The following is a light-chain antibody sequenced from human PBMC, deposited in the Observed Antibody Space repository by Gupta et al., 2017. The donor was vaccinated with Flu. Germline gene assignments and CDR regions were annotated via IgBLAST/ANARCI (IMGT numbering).Light chain of an antibody. V-gene: IGKV3-11*01. CDR2: DAS. CDR1: QSISSY. J-gene: IGKJ1*01. CDR3: QQRNNWPPWT. Sequence: ERATLSCRASQSISSYLAWYQQKPGQAPRLLIFDASNRATGIPARFSGSGSGTDFTLTISSLEPEDFAVYYCQQRNNWPPWTFGQGTKVEIK.